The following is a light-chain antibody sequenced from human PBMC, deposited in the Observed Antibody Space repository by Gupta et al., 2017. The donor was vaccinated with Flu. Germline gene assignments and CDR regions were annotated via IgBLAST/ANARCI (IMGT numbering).Light chain of an antibody. CDR1: SSGVGGDNY. CDR2: EVS. J-gene: IGLJ2*01. CDR3: SSYTSRNTNRVV. V-gene: IGLV2-14*01. Sequence: TGTSSGVGGDNYGFCDHQHPDKTPNLMFCEVSNRHSGGAHRVSGSKSGNTAALTISXLXEEDEAXYYCSSYTSRNTNRVVFGGGTKLTVL.